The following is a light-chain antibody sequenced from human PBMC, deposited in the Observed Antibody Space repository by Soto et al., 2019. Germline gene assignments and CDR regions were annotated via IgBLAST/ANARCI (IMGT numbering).Light chain of an antibody. J-gene: IGLJ1*01. CDR1: SSNIGSNY. V-gene: IGLV1-47*01. CDR3: SSHNTIGTLQV. CDR2: RNN. Sequence: QPVLTQPPSASGTPGQRVTISCSGSSSNIGSNYVYWYQQLPGTAPKLLIYRNNQRPSGVPDRFSGSKSGTSASLAISGLQAEDEADYYCSSHNTIGTLQVFGPGTKLTVL.